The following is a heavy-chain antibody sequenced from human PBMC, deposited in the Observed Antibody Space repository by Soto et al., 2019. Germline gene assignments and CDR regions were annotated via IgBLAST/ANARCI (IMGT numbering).Heavy chain of an antibody. CDR3: ARGDILTGYYY. CDR2: INAGNGNT. D-gene: IGHD3-9*01. V-gene: IGHV1-3*01. CDR1: GYTFTSYA. Sequence: ASVKVSCKASGYTFTSYAMHWVRQAPGQRLEWMGWINAGNGNTKYSQKFQGRVTITRDTSASTAYMGLSSLRSEDTAVYYCARGDILTGYYYWGQGTLVTVSS. J-gene: IGHJ4*02.